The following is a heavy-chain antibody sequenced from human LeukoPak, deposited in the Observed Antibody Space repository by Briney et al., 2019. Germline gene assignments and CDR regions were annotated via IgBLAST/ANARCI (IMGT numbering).Heavy chain of an antibody. V-gene: IGHV3-74*01. D-gene: IGHD2-15*01. J-gene: IGHJ3*02. Sequence: PGGSLRLSCAASGFTFSYYWMHWVRQAPTKGLVWVSRIGSDGSSTNYADSVKGRFTISRDNTKSTVYLQMNSLRAEDTAVYYCARVSGGAFDIGGQGTLVTVSS. CDR3: ARVSGGAFDI. CDR1: GFTFSYYW. CDR2: IGSDGSST.